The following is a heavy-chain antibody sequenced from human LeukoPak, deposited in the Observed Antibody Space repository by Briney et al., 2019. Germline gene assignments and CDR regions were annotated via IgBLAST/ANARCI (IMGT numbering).Heavy chain of an antibody. J-gene: IGHJ4*02. Sequence: GGSLRLSCAASRFTFSSYWMSWVRQAPGKGLEWVANIKQDGSEKYYVDSVKGRFTISRDNAKNSLYLQMNSLRAEDTAEYYCARGKGSSSWYAYWGQGTLVTVSS. CDR3: ARGKGSSSWYAY. CDR1: RFTFSSYW. CDR2: IKQDGSEK. V-gene: IGHV3-7*01. D-gene: IGHD6-13*01.